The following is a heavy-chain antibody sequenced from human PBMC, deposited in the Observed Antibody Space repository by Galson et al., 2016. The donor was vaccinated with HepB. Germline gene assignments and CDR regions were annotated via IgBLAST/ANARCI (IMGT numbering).Heavy chain of an antibody. CDR2: ISLDGTNE. CDR3: ARGSVSFDFDP. V-gene: IGHV3-33*05. D-gene: IGHD3-9*01. J-gene: IGHJ5*02. Sequence: SLRLSCAASRFTFSRFGMHWVRQAPGKGLEWVAIISLDGTNEYYVDSVKGRFAISRDNSKNTLYLQMNSLRAEDTAIYYCARGSVSFDFDPWGQGTLVTVSS. CDR1: RFTFSRFG.